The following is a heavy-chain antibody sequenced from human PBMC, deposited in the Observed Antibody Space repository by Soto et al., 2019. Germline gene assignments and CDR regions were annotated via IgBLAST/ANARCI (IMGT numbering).Heavy chain of an antibody. J-gene: IGHJ6*04. D-gene: IGHD2-8*02. Sequence: QVQLVQSGAEVKKPGASVKVSCKASGFIFSTYDLTWVRQAPGQGLEWMGWISPNNGNTNYPEKFQGRVSMTTDASTGTAYMELRDLRSDDTAVYYCARVCTEYCIAGGPPGMDVWGSGTTVTVSS. CDR3: ARVCTEYCIAGGPPGMDV. CDR1: GFIFSTYD. CDR2: ISPNNGNT. V-gene: IGHV1-18*01.